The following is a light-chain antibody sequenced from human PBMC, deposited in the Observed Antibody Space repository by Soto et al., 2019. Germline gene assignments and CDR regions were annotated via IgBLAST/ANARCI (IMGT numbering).Light chain of an antibody. CDR3: QHHNSYSQT. Sequence: DIQMTQSPPTLSASVGDRVTITCRASQSIRHYLAWYQQMPGKAPKFLIYGASTLQSGVPSRFSGSGSGTEFTLTISSLQPDDFGTYFCQHHNSYSQTFGQGTKVDIK. CDR2: GAS. CDR1: QSIRHY. V-gene: IGKV1-5*01. J-gene: IGKJ1*01.